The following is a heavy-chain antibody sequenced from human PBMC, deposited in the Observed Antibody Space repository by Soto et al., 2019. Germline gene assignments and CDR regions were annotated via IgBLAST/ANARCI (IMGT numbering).Heavy chain of an antibody. Sequence: ASVKVSCKASGYTFTSYGISWVRQAPGQGLEWMGWINAGNGNTKYSQKFQGRVTITRDTSASTAYMELSSLRSEDTAVYYCARPHFSSSYYFDYWGQGTLVTAPQ. CDR3: ARPHFSSSYYFDY. CDR2: INAGNGNT. D-gene: IGHD6-13*01. V-gene: IGHV1-3*01. J-gene: IGHJ4*02. CDR1: GYTFTSYG.